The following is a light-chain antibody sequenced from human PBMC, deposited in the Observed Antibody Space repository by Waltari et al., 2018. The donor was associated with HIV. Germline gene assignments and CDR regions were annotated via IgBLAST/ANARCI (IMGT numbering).Light chain of an antibody. Sequence: EIVLTQSPGTLSLSQGDRATLSCRASQIVGRNSVASYQKKPRHAPRILIYGPSTSAAGIPARFSGSGSETDFTLTISRLEPEDCAVYYCQQYGSSEGFTFGPGTRVDI. CDR1: QIVGRNS. V-gene: IGKV3-20*01. CDR2: GPS. CDR3: QQYGSSEGFT. J-gene: IGKJ3*01.